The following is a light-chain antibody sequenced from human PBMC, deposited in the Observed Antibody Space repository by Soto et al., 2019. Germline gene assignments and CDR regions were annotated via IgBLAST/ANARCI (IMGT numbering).Light chain of an antibody. CDR3: SSYTNINTRACV. CDR2: EVT. CDR1: SSDIGYYDS. Sequence: QSALTQPASVSGSPGQSITISCTGTSSDIGYYDSVSWYQQHPGKAPKLIIYEVTNRPSGISNRFSGSKSGNTASLTISGLQAEDEAEYYCSSYTNINTRACVFGTGTQLTV. V-gene: IGLV2-14*01. J-gene: IGLJ1*01.